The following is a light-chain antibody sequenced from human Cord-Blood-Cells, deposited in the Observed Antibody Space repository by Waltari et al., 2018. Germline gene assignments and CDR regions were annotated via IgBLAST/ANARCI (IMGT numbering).Light chain of an antibody. Sequence: DIQMTQSPSSLSASVGDRVTITCQASQDISNYLNWYQQKPGKAPQLLIYDASNLATGVPSRFSGSGSGTDFTFTISSLQPEDIATYYCQHHRAFGPGTKVDIK. CDR3: QHHRA. J-gene: IGKJ3*01. V-gene: IGKV1-33*01. CDR1: QDISNY. CDR2: DAS.